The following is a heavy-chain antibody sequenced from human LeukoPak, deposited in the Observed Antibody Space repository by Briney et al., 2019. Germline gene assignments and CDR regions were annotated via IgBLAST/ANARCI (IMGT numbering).Heavy chain of an antibody. CDR1: GYTFSSYG. J-gene: IGHJ4*02. Sequence: ASVKVSCKASGYTFSSYGITRVRQAPGQGLEWMGWISPSSGNTNYVQNLQGRVSMTTDTSTSTVYMELRSLRSDDTAVYYCARYGGTNRSFDYWGPGTLVSVSS. CDR2: ISPSSGNT. D-gene: IGHD4-23*01. V-gene: IGHV1-18*01. CDR3: ARYGGTNRSFDY.